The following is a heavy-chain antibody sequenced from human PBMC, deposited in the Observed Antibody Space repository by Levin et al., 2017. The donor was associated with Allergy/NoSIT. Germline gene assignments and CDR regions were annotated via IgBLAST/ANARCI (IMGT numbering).Heavy chain of an antibody. V-gene: IGHV3-49*03. J-gene: IGHJ4*02. CDR1: GFTFGDYA. CDR2: IRSKAYGGTT. CDR3: TIQTGTSGY. D-gene: IGHD7-27*01. Sequence: GESLKISCTASGFTFGDYAMSWFRQAPGKGLEWVGFIRSKAYGGTTEYAASVKGRFTISRDDSKSIAYLQMNSLKTEDTAVYYCTIQTGTSGYWGQGTLVTVSS.